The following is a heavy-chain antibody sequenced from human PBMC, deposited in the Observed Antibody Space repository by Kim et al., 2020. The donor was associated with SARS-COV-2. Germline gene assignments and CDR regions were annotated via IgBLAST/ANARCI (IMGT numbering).Heavy chain of an antibody. CDR2: ISASGNT. V-gene: IGHV3-23*01. CDR3: AKKGYTNNWCIDF. CDR1: GFTFSAYA. D-gene: IGHD6-13*01. J-gene: IGHJ4*02. Sequence: GGSLRLSCAASGFTFSAYAMSWVRQAPGQGLEWVSAISASGNTNYADSVKGRFTISRDNSKNTLHLQMTGLRAEDTALYYCAKKGYTNNWCIDFWGQGTL.